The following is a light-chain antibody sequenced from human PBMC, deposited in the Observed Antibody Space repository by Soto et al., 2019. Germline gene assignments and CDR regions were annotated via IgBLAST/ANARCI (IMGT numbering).Light chain of an antibody. Sequence: EIVMTHSPATLSVSPGERATLSCRASQSVSSNLAWYQQRPGQAPRLLSYGASTRATGSPARFSGSGSGTECTLTISSLQSEDFAVYYCQHRQTFGQGTKVDIK. CDR3: QHRQT. J-gene: IGKJ1*01. V-gene: IGKV3-15*01. CDR2: GAS. CDR1: QSVSSN.